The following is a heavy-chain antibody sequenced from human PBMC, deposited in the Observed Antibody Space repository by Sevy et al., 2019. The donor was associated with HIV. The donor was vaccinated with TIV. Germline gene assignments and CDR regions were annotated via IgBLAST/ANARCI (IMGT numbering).Heavy chain of an antibody. J-gene: IGHJ3*02. D-gene: IGHD5-18*01. Sequence: GESLKISCKGTGYGFSTYWIGWVRQMPGKGLEWMGIIYPDDSDTRYNPSFQGQVTISADESIRTAYLQWRSLKASDTAMYYCARLRDRSMVVSAFDIWGQGTEVTVSS. CDR2: IYPDDSDT. V-gene: IGHV5-51*01. CDR3: ARLRDRSMVVSAFDI. CDR1: GYGFSTYW.